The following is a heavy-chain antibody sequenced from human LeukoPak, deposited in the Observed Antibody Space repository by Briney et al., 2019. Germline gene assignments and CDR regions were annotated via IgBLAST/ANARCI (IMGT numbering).Heavy chain of an antibody. J-gene: IGHJ4*02. CDR1: GYSFANYW. Sequence: GASLQTSCKGSGYSFANYWIGWVRQMPGKGLEWMGIIFPGDSGASYSPSFQGQVTISADKSITTAYLQWSSLKASDTAIYYCARSLVGATYFDYWGQGTLVTVSS. CDR3: ARSLVGATYFDY. D-gene: IGHD1-26*01. CDR2: IFPGDSGA. V-gene: IGHV5-51*01.